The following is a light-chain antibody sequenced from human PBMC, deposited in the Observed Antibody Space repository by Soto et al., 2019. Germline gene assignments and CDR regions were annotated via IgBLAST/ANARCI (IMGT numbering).Light chain of an antibody. CDR1: SSDVGSYNF. CDR3: QSYDSSRSPLYV. J-gene: IGLJ1*01. CDR2: DVY. V-gene: IGLV2-14*02. Sequence: QSVLTQPASVSGSPGQSITISCTGTSSDVGSYNFVSWYQQHPGKAPKLMIYDVYRRPSGISNRFSGSKSGNTASLAITGLQAEDEADYYCQSYDSSRSPLYVFGTGTKVTVL.